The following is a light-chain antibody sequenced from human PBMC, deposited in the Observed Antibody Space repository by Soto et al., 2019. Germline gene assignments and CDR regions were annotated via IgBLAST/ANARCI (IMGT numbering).Light chain of an antibody. V-gene: IGLV2-14*01. CDR1: SSDVGGYNY. J-gene: IGLJ2*01. Sequence: QSALTQPASVSGSPGQSITISCTGNSSDVGGYNYVSWYQQHPGKAPKLMVYDVSNRPSGVSNRFSGSKSGNTASLTISGLQAEDEADYYCSSYTGSSTLGVVFGGGTKLTVL. CDR3: SSYTGSSTLGVV. CDR2: DVS.